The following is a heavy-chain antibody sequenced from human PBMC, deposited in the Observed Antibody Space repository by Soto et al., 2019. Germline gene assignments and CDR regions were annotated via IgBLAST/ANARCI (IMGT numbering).Heavy chain of an antibody. CDR1: GFTFSSYS. J-gene: IGHJ5*02. Sequence: EVQLVGSGGGLVQPGGSLRLSCVASGFTFSSYSMNWVRQAPGKGLEWVSYISSSSSTIYYADSVKGRFTISRDNAKNSLYLQMNSLRAEDTAVYYCARGAYLNWFDPWGQGTLVTVSS. V-gene: IGHV3-48*01. CDR2: ISSSSSTI. CDR3: ARGAYLNWFDP.